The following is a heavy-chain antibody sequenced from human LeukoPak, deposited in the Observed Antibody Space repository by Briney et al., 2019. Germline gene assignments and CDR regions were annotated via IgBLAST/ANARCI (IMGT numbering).Heavy chain of an antibody. CDR1: GFTFSSYG. D-gene: IGHD3-10*01. J-gene: IGHJ4*02. CDR2: IWYDGSNK. CDR3: ARGYYGSGSHYYFDY. V-gene: IGHV3-33*01. Sequence: GSLRLSCAASGFTFSSYGMHWVRQAPGKGLEWVAVIWYDGSNKYYADSVKGRFTISRDNSKNTLYLQMNSLRAEDTAVYYCARGYYGSGSHYYFDYWGQGTLVTVSS.